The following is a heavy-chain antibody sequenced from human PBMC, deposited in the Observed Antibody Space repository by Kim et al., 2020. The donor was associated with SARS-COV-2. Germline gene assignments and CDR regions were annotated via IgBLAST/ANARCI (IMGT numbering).Heavy chain of an antibody. CDR2: INHSGST. CDR1: GGSFSGYY. V-gene: IGHV4-34*01. J-gene: IGHJ5*02. CDR3: ARGLRVVAAPGNWFDP. Sequence: SETLSLTCAVYGGSFSGYYWSWIRQPPGKGLEWIGEINHSGSTNYNPSLKSRVTISVDTSKNQFSLKLSSVTAADTAVYYCARGLRVVAAPGNWFDPWGQGTLVTVSS. D-gene: IGHD2-15*01.